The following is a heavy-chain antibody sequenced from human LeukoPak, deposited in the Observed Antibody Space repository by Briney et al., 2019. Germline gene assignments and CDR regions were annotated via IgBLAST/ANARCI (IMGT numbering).Heavy chain of an antibody. D-gene: IGHD6-13*01. CDR3: AKDMVPGIAAARYSDI. J-gene: IGHJ3*02. V-gene: IGHV3-9*01. Sequence: GGSLRLSCAASGFTFDDYAMHWVRQAPGKGLEWVSGISWNSGSIGYADSVKGRFTISRDNAKNSLYLQMNSLRAEDTALYYCAKDMVPGIAAARYSDIWGQGTMVTVSS. CDR2: ISWNSGSI. CDR1: GFTFDDYA.